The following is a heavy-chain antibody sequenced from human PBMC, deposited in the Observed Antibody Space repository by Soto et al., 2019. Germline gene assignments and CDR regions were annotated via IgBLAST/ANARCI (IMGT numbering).Heavy chain of an antibody. CDR1: GFTFSSYD. CDR3: ARALGIAAAGTSYYFDY. V-gene: IGHV3-13*01. CDR2: IGTAGDT. D-gene: IGHD6-13*01. J-gene: IGHJ4*02. Sequence: GGSLRLSCAASGFTFSSYDMHWVRQATGKGLEWVSAIGTAGDTYYPGSVKGRFTISRENAKNSLYLQMNSLRAEDTAVYYCARALGIAAAGTSYYFDYWGQGPLVTVSS.